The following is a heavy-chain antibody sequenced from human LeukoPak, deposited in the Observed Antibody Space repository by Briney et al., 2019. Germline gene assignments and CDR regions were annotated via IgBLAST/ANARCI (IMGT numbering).Heavy chain of an antibody. J-gene: IGHJ3*02. CDR1: GFTFSSYG. CDR3: TSRYCTTTNCYSFDN. CDR2: ISSSSDSI. Sequence: GGSLRLSCAASGFTFSSYGMNWVRQAPGKRLEWVSYISSSSDSIYYADSVKGRFTISRDNAENSLYLQMNSLRVEDTAVYYCTSRYCTTTNCYSFDNWGHGTLVTVSS. V-gene: IGHV3-48*01. D-gene: IGHD2-2*01.